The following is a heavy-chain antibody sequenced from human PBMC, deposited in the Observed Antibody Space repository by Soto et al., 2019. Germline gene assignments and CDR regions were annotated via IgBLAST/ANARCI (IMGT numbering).Heavy chain of an antibody. CDR1: GFPFSSHA. J-gene: IGHJ5*02. Sequence: EVQLLESGGALVQPGGSLRLSCAASGFPFSSHAMSWVRQVPGKGLDWVSAISGGGDQSYYADFAKGRFTISRDNSQNTLYLQMYSLRSEDTALYFFVRCTVDTIISSGWCKWFDPWGQGTLVIVSS. V-gene: IGHV3-23*01. CDR2: ISGGGDQS. CDR3: VRCTVDTIISSGWCKWFDP. D-gene: IGHD6-19*01.